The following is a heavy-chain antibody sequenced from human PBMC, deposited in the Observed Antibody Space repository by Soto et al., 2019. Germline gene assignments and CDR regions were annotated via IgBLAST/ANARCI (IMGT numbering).Heavy chain of an antibody. Sequence: QVQLQESGPGLVKPSQTLSLTCTVSGGSIISGGYYWSWIRQHPGKGLEWIGYIYYSGSTYYSPSHRSRVTISVDKSKNQFSLKLTSVTAADTAVYYCATRTAYGDLDYWGQGTLVTVSS. J-gene: IGHJ4*02. V-gene: IGHV4-31*03. CDR1: GGSIISGGYY. CDR3: ATRTAYGDLDY. CDR2: IYYSGST. D-gene: IGHD4-17*01.